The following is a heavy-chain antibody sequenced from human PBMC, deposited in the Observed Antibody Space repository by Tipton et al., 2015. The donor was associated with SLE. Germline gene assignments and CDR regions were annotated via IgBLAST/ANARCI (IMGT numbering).Heavy chain of an antibody. Sequence: LRLSCTVSGGSISSSSYYWGWIRQPPGKGLEWIGSIYYSGSTYYNPSLKSRVTISVDTSKNQFSLKLSSVTAADTAVYYCARDQRQEFDPWGQGTLVTVSS. CDR2: IYYSGST. CDR3: ARDQRQEFDP. J-gene: IGHJ5*02. V-gene: IGHV4-39*07. CDR1: GGSISSSSYY.